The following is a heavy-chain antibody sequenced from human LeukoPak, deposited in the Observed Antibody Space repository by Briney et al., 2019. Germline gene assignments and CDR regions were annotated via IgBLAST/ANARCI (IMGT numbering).Heavy chain of an antibody. CDR3: ASYGSGSYVRDY. D-gene: IGHD3-10*01. CDR2: TYGGGST. J-gene: IGHJ4*02. V-gene: IGHV3-53*01. Sequence: GGSLRLSCAASGFTVSSNYMSWVRQAPGKGLEWVSVTYGGGSTYYADSVKGRFTISRDNSKNTLYLQMNSLRAEDTAVYYCASYGSGSYVRDYWGQGTLVTVSS. CDR1: GFTVSSNY.